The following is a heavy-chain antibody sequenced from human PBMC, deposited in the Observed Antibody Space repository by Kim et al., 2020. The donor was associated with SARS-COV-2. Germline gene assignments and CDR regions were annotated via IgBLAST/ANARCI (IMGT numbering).Heavy chain of an antibody. D-gene: IGHD1-1*01. V-gene: IGHV3-48*03. CDR1: GFTFSSYE. Sequence: GGSLRLSCAASGFTFSSYEMNWVRQAPGKGLEWVSYISSSGSTIYYADSVKGRFTSSRDNAKNSLYLQMNSLRAEDTAVYYCARGLRYRTDYWGQGTLVTVSS. J-gene: IGHJ4*02. CDR3: ARGLRYRTDY. CDR2: ISSSGSTI.